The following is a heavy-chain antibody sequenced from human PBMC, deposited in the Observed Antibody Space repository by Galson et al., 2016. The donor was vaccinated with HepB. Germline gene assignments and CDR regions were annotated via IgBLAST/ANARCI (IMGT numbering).Heavy chain of an antibody. D-gene: IGHD6-19*01. CDR3: ARRGSGWAFLGVDYFDL. J-gene: IGHJ4*02. CDR2: IPYNGNT. V-gene: IGHV4-59*12. CDR1: GDSISSSS. Sequence: SETLSLTCTVSGDSISSSSWTWIRQLTGKRLEWIGFIPYNGNTNYNPSLKSRVTVSVDTSKNQFSLRVRSVTAADTAVYYCARRGSGWAFLGVDYFDLWGQGALVTVSS.